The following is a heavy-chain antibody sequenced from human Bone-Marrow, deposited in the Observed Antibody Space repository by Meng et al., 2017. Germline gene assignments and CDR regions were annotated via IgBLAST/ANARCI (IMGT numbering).Heavy chain of an antibody. Sequence: SVKVSCKASGGTFSSYTISWVRQAPGQGLEWMGRIIPILGIANYAQKFQGRVTITADKSTSTAYMELSSLRSEDTAVYYCARVTMGVVAATGYYYGMDVWGQGTTVTV. CDR1: GGTFSSYT. D-gene: IGHD2-15*01. CDR2: IIPILGIA. CDR3: ARVTMGVVAATGYYYGMDV. V-gene: IGHV1-69*02. J-gene: IGHJ6*02.